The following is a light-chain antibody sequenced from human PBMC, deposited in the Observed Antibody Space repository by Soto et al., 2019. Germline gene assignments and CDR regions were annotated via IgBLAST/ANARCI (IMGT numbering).Light chain of an antibody. V-gene: IGKV3-20*01. CDR1: QSVSSSY. CDR3: QQYGGSPPYT. Sequence: EIVLTQSPGTLSLSPGERATLSCRASQSVSSSYLAWYQQKPGQSPRLLIYGAASRATGIPDRFSGSGSGTDFTLASSRLEPEDCAVYYCQQYGGSPPYTFGQVTKLEIK. CDR2: GAA. J-gene: IGKJ2*01.